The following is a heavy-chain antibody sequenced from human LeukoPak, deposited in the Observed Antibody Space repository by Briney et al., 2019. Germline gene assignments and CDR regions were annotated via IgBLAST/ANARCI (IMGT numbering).Heavy chain of an antibody. CDR2: IHYSGST. D-gene: IGHD5-18*01. Sequence: SETLSLTCTVSGGSISSSTYYWGWFRQPPGKSLEWIGSIHYSGSTHYNPSLQSRVTKSLDTSKNQFSLNLTSVTAADTAQYYCARNRGYSYGEIDYWGQGTLVTVSS. V-gene: IGHV4-39*07. J-gene: IGHJ4*02. CDR3: ARNRGYSYGEIDY. CDR1: GGSISSSTYY.